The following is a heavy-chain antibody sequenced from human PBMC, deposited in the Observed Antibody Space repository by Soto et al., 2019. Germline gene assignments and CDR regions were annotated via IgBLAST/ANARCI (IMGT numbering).Heavy chain of an antibody. Sequence: QVQLQESGPGLVKPSQTLSLTCTVSGGSINSGGYCWSWIRQHPGKGLDWIGCISYGGSTSYNPSLKSRVTISVDASKNQFSLKLTAVTAADTAVYYCSRGILVWGQGALITVSS. D-gene: IGHD5-18*01. CDR3: SRGILV. J-gene: IGHJ4*02. CDR2: ISYGGST. CDR1: GGSINSGGYC. V-gene: IGHV4-31*03.